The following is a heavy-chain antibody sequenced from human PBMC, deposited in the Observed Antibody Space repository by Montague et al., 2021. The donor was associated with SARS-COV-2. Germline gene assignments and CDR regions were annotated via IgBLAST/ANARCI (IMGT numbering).Heavy chain of an antibody. CDR2: IYYSGDI. Sequence: SETLSLTCSFSGGSISTGSYYWGWNRQPPRKGLEWIGSIYYSGDIYYNPSLKSRVTISVDTSKNQFSLRLSSVTAADTAVYYCVRGGDYTDYGRVDYWGQGTLVIVSS. V-gene: IGHV4-39*01. J-gene: IGHJ4*02. CDR1: GGSISTGSYY. CDR3: VRGGDYTDYGRVDY. D-gene: IGHD4-11*01.